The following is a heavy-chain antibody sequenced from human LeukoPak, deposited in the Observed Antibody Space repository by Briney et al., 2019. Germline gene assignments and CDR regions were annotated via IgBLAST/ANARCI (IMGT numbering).Heavy chain of an antibody. V-gene: IGHV7-4-1*02. J-gene: IGHJ4*02. Sequence: GDSVTVSCKASGYTFTGYYMHWVRQAPGQGLEWVGWINTNTGNPTYAQGFTGRFVFSLGTSVRTACLQMSSVRAEDTGVYYCARAFPYGSGRQDLYFDYWGQGTLVTVSS. D-gene: IGHD3-10*01. CDR3: ARAFPYGSGRQDLYFDY. CDR1: GYTFTGYY. CDR2: INTNTGNP.